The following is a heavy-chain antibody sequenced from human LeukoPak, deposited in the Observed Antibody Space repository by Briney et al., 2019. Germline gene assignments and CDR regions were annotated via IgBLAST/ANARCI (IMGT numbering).Heavy chain of an antibody. Sequence: PSETLSLTCTVSGASISSYHWSWIRQPPGKGLEWIGYIYYSGSANYNPSLKSRVTISVDKSKNQFSLKLSSVTAADTAVYYCARVLGTGTPDYWGQGTLVTVSS. CDR3: ARVLGTGTPDY. CDR1: GASISSYH. D-gene: IGHD1-1*01. CDR2: IYYSGSA. J-gene: IGHJ4*02. V-gene: IGHV4-59*12.